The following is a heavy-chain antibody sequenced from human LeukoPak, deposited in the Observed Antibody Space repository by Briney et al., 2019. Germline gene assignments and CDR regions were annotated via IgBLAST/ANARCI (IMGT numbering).Heavy chain of an antibody. CDR3: ARYCSTTSCYLWMGFDP. CDR1: GGSISSSSYY. J-gene: IGHJ5*02. Sequence: SETLSLTCSVPGGSISSSSYYWGWIPQPSGKGLEWIGSMHYSGSTYYNPSLKSRVTISVDTSKNQFSLRLSSVTAADTAVYYCARYCSTTSCYLWMGFDPWGQGTLVTVSS. V-gene: IGHV4-39*01. D-gene: IGHD2-2*01. CDR2: MHYSGST.